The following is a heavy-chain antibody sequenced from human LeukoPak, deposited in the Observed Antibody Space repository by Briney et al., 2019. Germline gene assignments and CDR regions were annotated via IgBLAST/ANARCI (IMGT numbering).Heavy chain of an antibody. V-gene: IGHV4-39*07. CDR3: ARDKLSFGSRYNWFDP. CDR2: IYYPGST. Sequence: SETLSLTCTVSGGSIINTNYYWAWIRQPPGRGLEWMGGIYYPGSTYCKPSLKSRLTISIDTSKNQFSLKLSSVTAADTAVYYCARDKLSFGSRYNWFDPWGQGSLVTVSS. CDR1: GGSIINTNYY. D-gene: IGHD3-16*01. J-gene: IGHJ5*02.